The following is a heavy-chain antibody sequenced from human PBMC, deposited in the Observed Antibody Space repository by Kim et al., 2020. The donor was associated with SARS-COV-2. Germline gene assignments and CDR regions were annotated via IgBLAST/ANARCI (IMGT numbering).Heavy chain of an antibody. CDR3: ARPGGSGWYGFDY. CDR2: IYYSGST. V-gene: IGHV4-39*01. D-gene: IGHD6-19*01. CDR1: GGSISSSSYY. J-gene: IGHJ4*02. Sequence: SETLSLTCTVSGGSISSSSYYWGWIRQPPGKGLEWIGSIYYSGSTYYNPTLTSRVTISVDTSKNQFSLKLSSVTAADTAGYYCARPGGSGWYGFDYWGQG.